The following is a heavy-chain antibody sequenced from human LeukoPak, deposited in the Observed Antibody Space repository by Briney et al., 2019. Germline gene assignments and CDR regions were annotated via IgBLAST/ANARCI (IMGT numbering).Heavy chain of an antibody. CDR1: GFTFSDYY. CDR2: ISSSGSTI. CDR3: ARGGRGSWYGGPRYYYYGMDV. D-gene: IGHD6-13*01. Sequence: GGSLRLSRAASGFTFSDYYMSWVRQAPGKGLEWVSYISSSGSTIYYADSVKGRFTISRDNAKNSLYLQMNSLRAEDTAVYYCARGGRGSWYGGPRYYYYGMDVWGQGTTVTVSS. J-gene: IGHJ6*02. V-gene: IGHV3-11*01.